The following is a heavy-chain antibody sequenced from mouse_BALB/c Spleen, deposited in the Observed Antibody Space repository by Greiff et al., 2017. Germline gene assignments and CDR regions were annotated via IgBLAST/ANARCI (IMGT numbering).Heavy chain of an antibody. CDR1: GFAFSSYD. CDR2: ISSGGGST. V-gene: IGHV5-12-1*01. Sequence: DVQLVESGGGLVKPGGSLKLSCAASGFAFSSYDMSWVRQTPEKRLEWVAYISSGGGSTYYPDTVKGRFTISRDNAKNTLYLQMSSLKSEDTAMYYCARHEGNYAMDYWGQGTSVTVSS. J-gene: IGHJ4*01. CDR3: ARHEGNYAMDY.